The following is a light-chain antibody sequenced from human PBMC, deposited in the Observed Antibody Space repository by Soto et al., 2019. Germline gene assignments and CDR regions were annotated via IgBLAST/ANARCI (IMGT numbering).Light chain of an antibody. V-gene: IGLV1-40*01. CDR2: GNN. Sequence: QSVLTQPPSVSGAPGQRVTISCTGGDSNIGAGYDVHWYQQVPGTAPKLLIYGNNNRPSGVPDRFSGSKSGTSASLAITGLQAEDEADYYCQSYDNRLSGSVVFGGGTKVTVL. CDR1: DSNIGAGYD. CDR3: QSYDNRLSGSVV. J-gene: IGLJ2*01.